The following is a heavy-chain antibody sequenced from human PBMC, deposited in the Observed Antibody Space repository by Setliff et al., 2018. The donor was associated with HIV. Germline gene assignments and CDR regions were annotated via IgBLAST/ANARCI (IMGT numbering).Heavy chain of an antibody. V-gene: IGHV4-59*12. Sequence: SETLSLTCTVSGGSISSYYWSWIRQPPGKGLEWIGYIYYSGSPNYNPSLKSRVTISVDTSKNQFSLKLSSVTAADTAVYYCARAVSSGWHNWFDPWGQGTLVTVSS. CDR3: ARAVSSGWHNWFDP. D-gene: IGHD6-19*01. CDR2: IYYSGSP. J-gene: IGHJ5*02. CDR1: GGSISSYY.